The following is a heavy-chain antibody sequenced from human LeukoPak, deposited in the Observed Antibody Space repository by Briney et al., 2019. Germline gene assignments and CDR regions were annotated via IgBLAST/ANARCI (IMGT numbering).Heavy chain of an antibody. CDR2: ISWNSRSI. CDR3: ARSPTFRGWFDP. Sequence: HPGGSLRLSCATSGLTFNDYAMYWVRQAPGKGLEWVSGISWNSRSIAYADSVKGRFTISRDNAKNSLYLQVNSLRAEDTAVYYCARSPTFRGWFDPWGQGTLVTVSS. CDR1: GLTFNDYA. V-gene: IGHV3-9*01. J-gene: IGHJ5*02. D-gene: IGHD2/OR15-2a*01.